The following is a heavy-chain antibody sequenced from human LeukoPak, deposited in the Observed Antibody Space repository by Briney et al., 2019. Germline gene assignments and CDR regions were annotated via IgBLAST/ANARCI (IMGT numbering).Heavy chain of an antibody. J-gene: IGHJ6*02. CDR2: ISSSSSTI. CDR3: AREVSGSYSASVDV. V-gene: IGHV3-48*02. Sequence: GGSLRLSCAASGFTLSSYSMNWVRQAPGKGLEWVSYISSSSSTIYYADSVKGRFTISRDNAKNSLYLQMNSLRDEDTAVYYCAREVSGSYSASVDVWGQGTTVTVSS. CDR1: GFTLSSYS. D-gene: IGHD1-26*01.